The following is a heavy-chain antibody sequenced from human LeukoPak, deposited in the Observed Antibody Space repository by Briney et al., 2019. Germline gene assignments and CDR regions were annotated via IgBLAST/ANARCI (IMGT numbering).Heavy chain of an antibody. CDR3: ARGLRQLVRGLTFYFMDV. CDR1: GFTFSNYN. V-gene: IGHV3-48*04. J-gene: IGHJ6*03. CDR2: ISSSSDSM. Sequence: GGSLRLSCAASGFTFSNYNMNWVRQAPGKGLEWVSYISSSSDSMYYADSLRGRFTVSRDNGENSLYLQMNSLRADDTAIYYCARGLRQLVRGLTFYFMDVWGKGTTVTVSS. D-gene: IGHD6-13*01.